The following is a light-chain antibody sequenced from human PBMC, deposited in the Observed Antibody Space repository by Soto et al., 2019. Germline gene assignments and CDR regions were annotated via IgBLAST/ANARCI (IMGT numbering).Light chain of an antibody. J-gene: IGKJ1*01. CDR3: QQRSNWLWT. V-gene: IGKV3-11*01. CDR1: ESVSSY. CDR2: DAS. Sequence: EIVLTQSPATLSLSPGERATLSCRASESVSSYLAWYEQKPGQAPRLLIYDASNRATGIPARFSGSGSETDFTLTISSLGPEDYAVYYCQQRSNWLWTFGQGTKVEIK.